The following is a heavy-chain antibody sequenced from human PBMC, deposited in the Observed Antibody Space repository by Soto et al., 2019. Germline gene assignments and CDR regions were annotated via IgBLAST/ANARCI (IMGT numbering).Heavy chain of an antibody. Sequence: ASVKVSCKTSGYTFTSYYMHWVRQAPGHGLEWMGLINPGSGSTSYAQKFQGRLTMTRDTSTSTVYMEMSSLRSEDTAVYYCARVAAAGTYYYYYMDVWGKGTTVTVSS. CDR2: INPGSGST. D-gene: IGHD6-13*01. CDR1: GYTFTSYY. V-gene: IGHV1-46*03. CDR3: ARVAAAGTYYYYYMDV. J-gene: IGHJ6*03.